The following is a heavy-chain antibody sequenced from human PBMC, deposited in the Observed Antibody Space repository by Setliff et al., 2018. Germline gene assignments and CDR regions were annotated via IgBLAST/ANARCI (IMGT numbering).Heavy chain of an antibody. CDR3: ARQSVRGLADNNWFDP. V-gene: IGHV4-34*01. CDR1: GGSFSAYY. Sequence: SETLSLTCAVYGGSFSAYYWSWIRQPPGKGLEWIGEINHSGSTIYNPSLKSRVTISVDTSKNQFSLKLSSVTAADTAVYYCARQSVRGLADNNWFDPWGQGTLVTVSS. J-gene: IGHJ5*02. D-gene: IGHD2-15*01. CDR2: INHSGST.